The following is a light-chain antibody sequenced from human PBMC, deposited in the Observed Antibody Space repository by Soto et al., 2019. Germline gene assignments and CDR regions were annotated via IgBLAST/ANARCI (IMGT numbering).Light chain of an antibody. Sequence: ALTQRASVSVSPGQSITISCTGTTSDVGSYDSVSWYQHHPGKAPKLMIYEVNKRPSGVSIRFTGSKSGNTASLTISGLQAEDEADYYCCSYAGTSYVFGAGTKVTVL. CDR3: CSYAGTSYV. CDR1: TSDVGSYDS. J-gene: IGLJ1*01. CDR2: EVN. V-gene: IGLV2-23*02.